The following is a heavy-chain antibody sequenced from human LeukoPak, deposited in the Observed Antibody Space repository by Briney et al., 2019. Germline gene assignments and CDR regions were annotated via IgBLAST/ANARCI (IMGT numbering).Heavy chain of an antibody. J-gene: IGHJ3*02. D-gene: IGHD6-13*01. Sequence: PGGSLRLSCEASAFTFSYYGMHWVRQAPGKGLEWVAVIWSNGNDKYYLDSVKGRFTVSRDNSKNTLYLQMNSLRAEDTAVYYCAKDYSLAAAGTDAFDIWGQGTMVTVSS. CDR3: AKDYSLAAAGTDAFDI. CDR2: IWSNGNDK. V-gene: IGHV3-33*06. CDR1: AFTFSYYG.